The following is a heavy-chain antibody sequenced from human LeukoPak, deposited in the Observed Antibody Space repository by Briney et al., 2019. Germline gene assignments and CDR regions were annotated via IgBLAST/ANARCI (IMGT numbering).Heavy chain of an antibody. D-gene: IGHD3-3*01. Sequence: GASVKVSCKASGYTFTSYGISWVRQAPGQGLEWMGWISAYNGNTNYAQKLQGRVTMTTDTSTSTAYMELRSLRSDDTAVYYCAREWTYYDFWSGYSKTRNYFDYWGQGTLVTVSS. V-gene: IGHV1-18*01. CDR1: GYTFTSYG. CDR2: ISAYNGNT. CDR3: AREWTYYDFWSGYSKTRNYFDY. J-gene: IGHJ4*02.